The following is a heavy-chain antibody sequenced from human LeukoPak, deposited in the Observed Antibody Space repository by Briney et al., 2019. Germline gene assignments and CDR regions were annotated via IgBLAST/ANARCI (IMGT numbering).Heavy chain of an antibody. J-gene: IGHJ6*03. CDR2: IYYSGRS. D-gene: IGHD2-21*02. Sequence: SETLSLTCTVSGGSISSSPYSWAWILQPPGKGLEWIGSIYYSGRSYYKVSLKSRVIISLDTPNNQFSLKVSSVTAADTALYYCARVPLSTAYLHYYSMDVWGKGTTVTVSS. V-gene: IGHV4-39*07. CDR3: ARVPLSTAYLHYYSMDV. CDR1: GGSISSSPYS.